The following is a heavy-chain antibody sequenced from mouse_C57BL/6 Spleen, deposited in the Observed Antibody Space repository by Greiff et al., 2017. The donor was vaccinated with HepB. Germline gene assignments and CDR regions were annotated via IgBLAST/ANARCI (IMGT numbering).Heavy chain of an antibody. Sequence: VQLQQPGAELVRPGSSVKLSCKASGYTFTSYWMDWVKQRPGQGLEWIGNIYPSDSETHYNQKFKDKATLTVDKSSSTAYMQLSSLTSEDSAVYYCARDTTVVGGSYWGQGTTLTVSS. CDR3: ARDTTVVGGSY. CDR1: GYTFTSYW. CDR2: IYPSDSET. V-gene: IGHV1-61*01. D-gene: IGHD1-1*01. J-gene: IGHJ2*01.